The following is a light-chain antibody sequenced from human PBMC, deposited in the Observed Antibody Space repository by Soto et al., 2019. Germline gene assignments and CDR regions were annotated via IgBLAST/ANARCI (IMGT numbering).Light chain of an antibody. CDR3: QQYRA. V-gene: IGKV3-20*01. CDR2: GAS. J-gene: IGKJ1*01. CDR1: QSVRSNY. Sequence: EIVLTQSPGTLSLSPGETATLACRASQSVRSNYLAWYQQKPGQAPRLLISGASNRATGIPDRFSGSGSGTDFTLTISRLEPEDFAVYYCQQYRAFGQGTKVDIK.